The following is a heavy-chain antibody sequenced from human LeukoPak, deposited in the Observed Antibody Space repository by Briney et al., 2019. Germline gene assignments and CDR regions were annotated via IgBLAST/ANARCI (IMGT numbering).Heavy chain of an antibody. J-gene: IGHJ4*02. CDR2: TWYDGSNK. D-gene: IGHD3-22*01. Sequence: PGGSLRLSCAASGFTFSSYGMHWVRQAPDKGLEWVAVTWYDGSNKYYADSVKGRFTISRDNSKNTLYLQMNSLRAEDTAVYYCARPYDSSGYYYFDYWGQGTLVTVSS. V-gene: IGHV3-33*01. CDR3: ARPYDSSGYYYFDY. CDR1: GFTFSSYG.